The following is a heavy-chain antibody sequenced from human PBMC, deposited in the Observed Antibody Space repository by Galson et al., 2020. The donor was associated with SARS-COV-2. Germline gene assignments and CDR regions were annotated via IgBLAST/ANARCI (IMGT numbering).Heavy chain of an antibody. Sequence: GESLKISCAASGFTVSSKYMSWVRQAPAKGLEWVSVIYTGGSTYYADAVGGRLTISRDVSKNTLYLQMNSLRAEDTAIYYCARTGSYDISSGYVLYFYRWGRRTLVTVSS. V-gene: IGHV3-53*01. CDR2: IYTGGST. CDR3: ARTGSYDISSGYVLYFYR. D-gene: IGHD3-9*01. CDR1: GFTVSSKY. J-gene: IGHJ2*01.